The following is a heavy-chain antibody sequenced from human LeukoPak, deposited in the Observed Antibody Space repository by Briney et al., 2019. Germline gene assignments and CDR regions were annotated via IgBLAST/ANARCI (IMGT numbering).Heavy chain of an antibody. CDR1: GGTFSSYA. CDR3: AREGQHGDYYDY. D-gene: IGHD3-10*01. J-gene: IGHJ4*02. Sequence: ASVKVSCKASGGTFSSYAISWVRQAPGQGLEWMGRIIPILGIANYAQKFQGRVTITADKSTSTAYMELSSLRSEDTAVYYCAREGQHGDYYDYWGQGTLVTVSS. V-gene: IGHV1-69*04. CDR2: IIPILGIA.